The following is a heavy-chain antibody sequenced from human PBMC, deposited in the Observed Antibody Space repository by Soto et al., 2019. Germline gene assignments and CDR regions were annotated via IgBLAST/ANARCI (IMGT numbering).Heavy chain of an antibody. CDR2: IRGKANSYET. V-gene: IGHV3-73*01. CDR3: TSRYCSSASCHT. D-gene: IGHD2-2*01. Sequence: EVQLVESGGGLVQPGGSLKPSCVASGYTFSGSAFHWVRQASGKGLEWVGRIRGKANSYETAYAESVKGRFTISRDDSKNTAFLQMNSLKTEDTAVYYCTSRYCSSASCHTWGQGTRVTVSS. CDR1: GYTFSGSA. J-gene: IGHJ5*02.